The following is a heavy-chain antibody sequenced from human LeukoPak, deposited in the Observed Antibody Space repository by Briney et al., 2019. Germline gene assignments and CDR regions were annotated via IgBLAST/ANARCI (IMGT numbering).Heavy chain of an antibody. Sequence: GGSLRLSCAASGFTFSYYGMHWVRQAPGKGLVWVSRINSEGSSTSYADSVKGRFTISRDNAKNTLYLQMNSLRAEDTAVYYCARDYDRYYMDVWGKGTTVTVSS. D-gene: IGHD3-3*01. CDR3: ARDYDRYYMDV. CDR1: GFTFSYYG. J-gene: IGHJ6*03. V-gene: IGHV3-74*01. CDR2: INSEGSST.